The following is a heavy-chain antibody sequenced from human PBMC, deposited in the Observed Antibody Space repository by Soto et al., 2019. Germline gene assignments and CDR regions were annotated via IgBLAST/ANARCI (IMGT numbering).Heavy chain of an antibody. D-gene: IGHD3-22*01. CDR2: ISYDGSNK. Sequence: GGSLRLSCAAPWITFRSYAMHWVRQAPGKGVEWVAVISYDGSNKYYADSVKGRFTISRDNSKNTLYLQMNSLRAEDTAVYYCAREREDYDSSGYYYVIDYWGQGTLVTVSS. J-gene: IGHJ4*02. CDR1: WITFRSYA. CDR3: AREREDYDSSGYYYVIDY. V-gene: IGHV3-30-3*01.